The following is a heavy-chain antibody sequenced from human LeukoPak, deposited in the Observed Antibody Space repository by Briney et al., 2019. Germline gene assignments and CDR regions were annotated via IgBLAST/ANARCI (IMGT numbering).Heavy chain of an antibody. D-gene: IGHD4-23*01. CDR2: IYHSGST. V-gene: IGHV4-30-2*01. CDR3: ARPAAGQPGKIDY. Sequence: PSQTLSLTCTVSGGSISSGGYYWSWIRQPPGKGLEWIGYIYHSGSTYYNPSLKSRVTISVDRSKNQFSLKLSSVTAADTAVYYCARPAAGQPGKIDYWGQGTLVTVSS. J-gene: IGHJ4*02. CDR1: GGSISSGGYY.